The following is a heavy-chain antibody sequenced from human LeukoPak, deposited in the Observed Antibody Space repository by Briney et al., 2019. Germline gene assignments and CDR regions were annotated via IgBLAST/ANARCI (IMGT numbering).Heavy chain of an antibody. CDR2: ITSSSSYI. J-gene: IGHJ6*02. Sequence: GGSLRLPCAASGFTFSSYSMNWVRQAPGKGLEWVSSITSSSSYIYYADSVKGRFTISRDNAKNSLYLQMNSLRAEDTAVYYCARDRLERHFYYYGMDVWGQGTTVTVSS. CDR1: GFTFSSYS. V-gene: IGHV3-21*01. CDR3: ARDRLERHFYYYGMDV. D-gene: IGHD1-1*01.